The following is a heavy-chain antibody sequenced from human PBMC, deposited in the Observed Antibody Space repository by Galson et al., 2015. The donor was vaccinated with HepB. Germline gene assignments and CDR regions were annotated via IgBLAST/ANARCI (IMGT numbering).Heavy chain of an antibody. D-gene: IGHD4-17*01. V-gene: IGHV2-5*02. J-gene: IGHJ4*02. CDR3: ARRGYGDYEGVFDY. Sequence: ALVKPTQTLTLTCTFSGFSLSRNGVGVGWIRQPPGKALEWLALIYWDDDERYSPSLKSRLTISKDTSKNQVFLTMTNMDPVDTATYYCARRGYGDYEGVFDYWGQGTLVTVSS. CDR2: IYWDDDE. CDR1: GFSLSRNGVG.